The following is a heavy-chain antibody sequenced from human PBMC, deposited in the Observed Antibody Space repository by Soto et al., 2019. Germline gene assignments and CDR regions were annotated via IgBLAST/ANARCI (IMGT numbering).Heavy chain of an antibody. D-gene: IGHD3-22*01. CDR2: IYHGGST. CDR3: ARGGAGSGYYLFDS. CDR1: GGSISSGGYS. J-gene: IGHJ4*02. V-gene: IGHV4-30-2*01. Sequence: SDTLSLTCGDSGGSISSGGYSWTWIRQPPGKGLVWIGYIYHGGSTNYSPSLKSRVTISLDRSKNQFSLELRSVTAADTAVYYCARGGAGSGYYLFDSWGQGTLVTAPQ.